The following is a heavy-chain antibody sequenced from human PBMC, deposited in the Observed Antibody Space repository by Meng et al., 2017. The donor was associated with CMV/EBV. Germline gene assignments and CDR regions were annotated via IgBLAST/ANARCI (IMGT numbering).Heavy chain of an antibody. CDR2: IYTSGST. J-gene: IGHJ4*02. D-gene: IGHD6-13*01. CDR1: GGSISSYY. Sequence: GPRLGNPSESMSLPCTVSGGSISSYYWSWSRQPAGKGLEWIGRIYTSGSTNYNPSLKSRATMSVDTSKNQFSLKLSSVTAADTAVYYCAREMPIAAAGCFDYWGQGTLVTVSS. V-gene: IGHV4-4*07. CDR3: AREMPIAAAGCFDY.